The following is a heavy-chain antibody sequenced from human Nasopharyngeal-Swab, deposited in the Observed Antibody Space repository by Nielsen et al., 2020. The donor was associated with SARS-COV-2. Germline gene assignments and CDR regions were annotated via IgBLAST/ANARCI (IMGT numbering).Heavy chain of an antibody. CDR3: ARAGSSGWPYNWFDP. J-gene: IGHJ5*02. CDR2: MNPNSGNT. V-gene: IGHV1-8*01. CDR1: GYTFTRYD. Sequence: ASVKVSCKASGYTFTRYDINWVRQATGQGLEWMGWMNPNSGNTGYAQKFQGRVTMTRNTSISTAYMELSSLRSEDTAVYYCARAGSSGWPYNWFDPWGQGTLVTVSS. D-gene: IGHD6-19*01.